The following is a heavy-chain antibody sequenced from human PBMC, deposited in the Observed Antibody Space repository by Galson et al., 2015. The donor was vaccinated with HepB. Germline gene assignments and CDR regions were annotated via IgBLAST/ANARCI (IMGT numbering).Heavy chain of an antibody. D-gene: IGHD6-13*01. CDR1: GGSISSSTFY. J-gene: IGHJ4*02. V-gene: IGHV4-39*01. Sequence: ETLSLTCSVSGGSISSSTFYWGWIRQPPGKGLEWIGSISYSGSTYYNPSLRSRVTISLDTSRNQFSLKLSSVTAADTAVHYCARAGRYSSRYFDYWGQGTLVTVSS. CDR3: ARAGRYSSRYFDY. CDR2: ISYSGST.